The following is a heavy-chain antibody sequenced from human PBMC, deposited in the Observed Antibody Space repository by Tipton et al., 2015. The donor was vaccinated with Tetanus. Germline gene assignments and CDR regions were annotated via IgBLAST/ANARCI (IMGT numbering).Heavy chain of an antibody. CDR3: ARLLPGDY. D-gene: IGHD3-10*01. J-gene: IGHJ4*02. V-gene: IGHV4-34*01. CDR2: INHSGST. Sequence: TLSLTCAVYGGSFSGYYWSWIRQPPGKGLEWIGEINHSGSTNYNPSLKSRVTISVDTSKNQFSLKLSSVTAADTAVYYCARLLPGDYWGQGTLVTVSS. CDR1: GGSFSGYY.